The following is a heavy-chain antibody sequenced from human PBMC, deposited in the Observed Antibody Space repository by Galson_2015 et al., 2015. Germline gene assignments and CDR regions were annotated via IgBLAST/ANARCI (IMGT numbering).Heavy chain of an antibody. J-gene: IGHJ1*01. D-gene: IGHD6-6*01. Sequence: SLRLSCAASGFTFSIYGMNWVRQAPGKGLEWVSFISGSSGSTYYADSVEGRFTISRDNAKNSLYLLMNSLRAEDTAVYYCARDLDSSSSRPGYWGQATLVAVSS. CDR2: ISGSSGST. V-gene: IGHV3-21*01. CDR3: ARDLDSSSSRPGY. CDR1: GFTFSIYG.